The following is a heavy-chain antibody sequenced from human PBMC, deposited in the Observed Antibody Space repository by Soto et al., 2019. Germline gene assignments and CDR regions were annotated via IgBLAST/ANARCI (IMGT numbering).Heavy chain of an antibody. CDR1: GYTFTSYS. V-gene: IGHV1-3*01. CDR2: INAGNGNT. D-gene: IGHD6-19*01. Sequence: GASVKVSCKASGYTFTSYSMHWVRQAPGQRLEWMGWINAGNGNTKYSQKFQGRVTITRDTSASTAYMELSSLRSEDTAVYYCARDGVAVAGTLDYWGQGTPVTVSS. J-gene: IGHJ4*02. CDR3: ARDGVAVAGTLDY.